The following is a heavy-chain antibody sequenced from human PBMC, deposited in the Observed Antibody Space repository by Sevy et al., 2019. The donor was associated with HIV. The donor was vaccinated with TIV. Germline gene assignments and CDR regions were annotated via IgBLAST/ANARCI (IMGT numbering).Heavy chain of an antibody. CDR1: GFNFSAYI. D-gene: IGHD3-10*01. J-gene: IGHJ4*02. Sequence: GESLKISCTASGFNFSAYIMNWVRQAPCQGLEWLSNIRTGTDHIYYADSAKGRFTISRDDAKKSVYLEMKSLRDQDTALYYCVRRGVDAYNVYFDLWGQGTLVTVSS. CDR3: VRRGVDAYNVYFDL. V-gene: IGHV3-21*05. CDR2: IRTGTDHI.